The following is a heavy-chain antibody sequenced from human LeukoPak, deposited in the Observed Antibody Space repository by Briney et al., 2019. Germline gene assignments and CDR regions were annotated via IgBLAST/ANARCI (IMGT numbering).Heavy chain of an antibody. V-gene: IGHV4-59*08. D-gene: IGHD6-13*01. CDR1: GGSISSYY. Sequence: SETLSLTCTVSGGSISSYYWSWIRQPPGKGLEWIGYIYYSGSTNYNPSLKSRVTISVDTSENQFSLKLSSVTAADTAVYYCATLRPGIAAAGTGFWFDPWGQGTLVTVSS. CDR3: ATLRPGIAAAGTGFWFDP. CDR2: IYYSGST. J-gene: IGHJ5*02.